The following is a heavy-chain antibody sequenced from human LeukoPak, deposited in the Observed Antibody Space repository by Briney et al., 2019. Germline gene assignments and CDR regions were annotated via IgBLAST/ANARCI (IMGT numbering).Heavy chain of an antibody. Sequence: PGGPLRLSCAASGFTFSNAWMSWVRQAPGKGLEWVGRIKSKTDGGTTDYAAPVKGRFTISRDDSKNTLYLQMNSLKTEDTAVYYCTTDAPAYYYYYGRDVWGQGTTVTVSS. CDR2: IKSKTDGGTT. CDR1: GFTFSNAW. CDR3: TTDAPAYYYYYGRDV. V-gene: IGHV3-15*01. J-gene: IGHJ6*02.